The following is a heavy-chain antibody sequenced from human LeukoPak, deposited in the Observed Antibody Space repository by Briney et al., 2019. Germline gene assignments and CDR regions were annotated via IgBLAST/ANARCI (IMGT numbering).Heavy chain of an antibody. CDR2: IYYSGST. D-gene: IGHD3-10*01. J-gene: IGHJ5*02. V-gene: IGHV4-31*03. Sequence: SETLSLTCTVSGGSISSGGYYWTWIRQHPGKGLEWIGYIYYSGSTYYNPSLKSRVTISVDTSKNQFSLKLSSVTAADTAMYFCARYDGSAKGGWFDPWGQGILVTVSS. CDR1: GGSISSGGYY. CDR3: ARYDGSAKGGWFDP.